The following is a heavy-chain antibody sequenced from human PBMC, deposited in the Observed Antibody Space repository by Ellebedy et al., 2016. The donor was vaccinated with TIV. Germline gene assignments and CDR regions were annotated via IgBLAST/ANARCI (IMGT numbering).Heavy chain of an antibody. Sequence: GESLKISCAASGFTVSRNYMSWVRQAPGKELEWVGFIRSKAYGGTTEYASSVKGRFTISRDDSKSIAYLQMNSLKTEDTAVYYCTSNLEGVAVAGPSHWFDPWGQGTLVTVSS. CDR1: GFTVSRNY. CDR2: IRSKAYGGTT. J-gene: IGHJ5*02. D-gene: IGHD6-19*01. V-gene: IGHV3-49*04. CDR3: TSNLEGVAVAGPSHWFDP.